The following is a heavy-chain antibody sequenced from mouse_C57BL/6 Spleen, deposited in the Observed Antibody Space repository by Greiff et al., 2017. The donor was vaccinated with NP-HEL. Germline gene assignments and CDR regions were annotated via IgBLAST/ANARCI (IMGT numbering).Heavy chain of an antibody. Sequence: DVMLVESGGGLVQPGGSLSLSCAASGFTFTDYYMSWVRQPPGKALEWLGFIRNKANGYTTEYSASFQGLFTISSDNSKSILYVQMNALRAEDSATYYCERYHIRTGTSWLAYWGQGTLVTVSA. J-gene: IGHJ3*01. CDR3: ERYHIRTGTSWLAY. CDR1: GFTFTDYY. V-gene: IGHV7-3*01. CDR2: IRNKANGYTT. D-gene: IGHD4-1*01.